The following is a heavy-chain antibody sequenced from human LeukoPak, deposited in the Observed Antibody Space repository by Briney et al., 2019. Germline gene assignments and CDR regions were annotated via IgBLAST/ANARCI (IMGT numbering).Heavy chain of an antibody. D-gene: IGHD6-19*01. CDR2: ISSSSSSTI. CDR1: GFTFSSYS. J-gene: IGHJ4*02. Sequence: GGSLRLSCAASGFTFSSYSMNWVRQAPGKGLEWVSYISSSSSSTIYYADSVKGRFTISRDNAKNSLYLQMNSLRAEDTAVYYCARVESVAGNPFDYWGQGTLVTVSS. V-gene: IGHV3-48*01. CDR3: ARVESVAGNPFDY.